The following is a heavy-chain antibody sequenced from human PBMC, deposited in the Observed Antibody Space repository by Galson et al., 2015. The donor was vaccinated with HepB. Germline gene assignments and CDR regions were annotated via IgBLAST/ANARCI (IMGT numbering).Heavy chain of an antibody. V-gene: IGHV5-51*01. CDR1: GDIFTNYW. J-gene: IGHJ4*02. CDR2: IHPSDSDT. Sequence: QSGAEVKKPGESLKISCTTSGDIFTNYWIGWVRQMPGKGLEWLGIIHPSDSDTRYNPSFQGQVTMSADKSTSTAYLHWSSLKAPDTAMYYCARHSRSYYDGSGHYDGAPTDWGQGTLVTVSS. CDR3: ARHSRSYYDGSGHYDGAPTD. D-gene: IGHD3-22*01.